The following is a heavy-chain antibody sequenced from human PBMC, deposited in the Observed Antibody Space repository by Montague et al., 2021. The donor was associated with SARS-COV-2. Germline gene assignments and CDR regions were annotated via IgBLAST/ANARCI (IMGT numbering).Heavy chain of an antibody. CDR3: ARVSRSSWYGGSLGEALDY. J-gene: IGHJ4*02. CDR2: ISSSSSYI. CDR1: GFTFSSHS. Sequence: SLRLSCAASGFTFSSHSMNWVRQAPGKGLEWVSSISSSSSYIYYADSVKGRFTISRDNAKNSLYLQMNSLRAEDTAVYYCARVSRSSWYGGSLGEALDYWGQGTLVAVSS. D-gene: IGHD6-13*01. V-gene: IGHV3-21*01.